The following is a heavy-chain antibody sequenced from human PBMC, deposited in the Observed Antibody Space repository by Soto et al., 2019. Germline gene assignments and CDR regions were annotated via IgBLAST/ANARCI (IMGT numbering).Heavy chain of an antibody. CDR3: ELTGCLAPVYGFDV. J-gene: IGHJ6*02. Sequence: PGYSLKISSTGHGYGFVTNWIGCVLQTTGKGLEWMGIIYLGDYDTRYSPSFEGQVTLSADRSTSTVFLELSFLKTSDTAMYFCELTGCLAPVYGFDVWGQGTSVTVSS. CDR1: GYGFVTNW. CDR2: IYLGDYDT. V-gene: IGHV5-51*01. D-gene: IGHD3-16*01.